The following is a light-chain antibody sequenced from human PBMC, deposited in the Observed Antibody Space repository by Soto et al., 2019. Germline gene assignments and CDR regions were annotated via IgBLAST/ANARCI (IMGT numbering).Light chain of an antibody. CDR1: SSNIGSNT. V-gene: IGLV1-44*01. J-gene: IGLJ1*01. Sequence: QSVLTQPPSASGTPGQRVTISCSGSSSNIGSNTVNWYQQLPATAPKLLIYNNNQRPSGVPDPFSVSKTGTSASLTISGLQSEDEADYYCAAWDDSLNGLVFGTGTKVTVL. CDR3: AAWDDSLNGLV. CDR2: NNN.